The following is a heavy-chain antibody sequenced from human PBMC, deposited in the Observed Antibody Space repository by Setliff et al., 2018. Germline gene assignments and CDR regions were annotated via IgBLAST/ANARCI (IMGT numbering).Heavy chain of an antibody. CDR2: FIPILGAT. J-gene: IGHJ4*02. CDR3: ARDTRDRYDRSGHYLSLDY. Sequence: GASVKVSCKSSGGTFSSSGITWVRQAPGQGLQWLGRFIPILGATNYAQNFQGRVTITADESTSTGYMELRSLRSDDTAVFYCARDTRDRYDRSGHYLSLDYWGQGTLVTVSS. D-gene: IGHD3-22*01. CDR1: GGTFSSSG. V-gene: IGHV1-69*13.